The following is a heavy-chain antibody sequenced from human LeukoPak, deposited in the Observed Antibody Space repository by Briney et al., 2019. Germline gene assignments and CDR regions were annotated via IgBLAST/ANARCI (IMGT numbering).Heavy chain of an antibody. CDR3: ASQLSSSWYGDDY. CDR1: GFTFSDYY. V-gene: IGHV3-11*04. J-gene: IGHJ4*02. D-gene: IGHD6-13*01. CDR2: ISSSGSTI. Sequence: GGSLRLSCAASGFTFSDYYMSWIRQAQGKGLEWVSYISSSGSTIYYADSVKGRFTISRDNSKNTLYLQMNSLRAEDTAVYYCASQLSSSWYGDDYWGQGTLVTVSS.